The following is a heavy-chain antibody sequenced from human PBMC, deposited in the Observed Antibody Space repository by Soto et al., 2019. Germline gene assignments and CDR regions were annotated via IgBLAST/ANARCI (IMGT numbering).Heavy chain of an antibody. CDR3: AGGDNFFDY. D-gene: IGHD2-21*01. J-gene: IGHJ4*02. CDR2: IYYTGST. Sequence: QVQLQESGPGLVKPSETLSLTCTVSGGSISSYYWTWIRQPPGKGLEWIGYIYYTGSTNYNPSLKSRVTISVDTSKKQFSLKLSSVTAADTGVYYCAGGDNFFDYWGQGTLVTVFS. V-gene: IGHV4-59*01. CDR1: GGSISSYY.